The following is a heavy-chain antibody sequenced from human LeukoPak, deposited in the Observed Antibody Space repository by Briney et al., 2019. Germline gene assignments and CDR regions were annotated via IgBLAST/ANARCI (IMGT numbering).Heavy chain of an antibody. D-gene: IGHD3-22*01. J-gene: IGHJ4*02. CDR1: GFTFKTYT. CDR2: ISSSSSYI. CDR3: AREYYDSSGYYDY. V-gene: IGHV3-21*01. Sequence: GGSLRLSCAASGFTFKTYTMHWVRQAPGMGLEWVSSISSSSSYIFYTDSVKGRFTISRDNAKNSLYLQMSSLRAEDAAVYYCAREYYDSSGYYDYWGQGTLVTVSS.